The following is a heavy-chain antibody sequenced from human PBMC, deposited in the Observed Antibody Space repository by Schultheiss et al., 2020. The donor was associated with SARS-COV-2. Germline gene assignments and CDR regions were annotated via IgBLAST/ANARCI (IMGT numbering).Heavy chain of an antibody. CDR2: ISYDGSNK. D-gene: IGHD2-15*01. Sequence: GGSLRLSCAASGFTVSSNYMSWVRQAPGKGLEWVAVISYDGSNKYYADSVKGRFTISRDNSKNTLYLQMNSLRAEDTAVYYCARDHGAPVGCLDYWGQGTLVTVSS. CDR3: ARDHGAPVGCLDY. CDR1: GFTVSSNY. V-gene: IGHV3-30*03. J-gene: IGHJ4*02.